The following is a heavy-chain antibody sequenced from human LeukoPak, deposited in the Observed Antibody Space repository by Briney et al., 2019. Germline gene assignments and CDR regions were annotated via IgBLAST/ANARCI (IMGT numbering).Heavy chain of an antibody. CDR3: ARGSPMRNSKPDAFDI. CDR1: GGSISSGDYY. D-gene: IGHD6-13*01. J-gene: IGHJ3*02. V-gene: IGHV4-30-4*01. CDR2: IYYSGST. Sequence: SETLSLTCTVSGGSISSGDYYWSWIRQPPGKGLEWIGYIYYSGSTYYNPSLKSRVTISVDTSKNQFSLKLSSVTAADTAVYYCARGSPMRNSKPDAFDIWGQGTMVTVSS.